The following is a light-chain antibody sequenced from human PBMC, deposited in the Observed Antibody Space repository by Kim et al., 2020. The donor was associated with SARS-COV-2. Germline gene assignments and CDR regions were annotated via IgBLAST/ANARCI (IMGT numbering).Light chain of an antibody. CDR1: RLGDKV. CDR2: QGD. CDR3: QAWDSSTAI. V-gene: IGLV3-1*01. J-gene: IGLJ2*01. Sequence: VSPGLTGSISCTGERLGDKVAFWYQQRSGQSPVLVIYQGDKRPSGIPARFSGFLCGNTATLTISGTQPMDEADYYCQAWDSSTAIFGGGTQLTVL.